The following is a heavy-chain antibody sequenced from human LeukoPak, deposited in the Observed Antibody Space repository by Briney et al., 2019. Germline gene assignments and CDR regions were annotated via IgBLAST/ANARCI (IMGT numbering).Heavy chain of an antibody. D-gene: IGHD1-26*01. V-gene: IGHV1-69*06. CDR3: AREDDTGRYMGDDAFDI. CDR1: GGTFSSYA. J-gene: IGHJ3*02. CDR2: IIPIFGTA. Sequence: SVKVSCKASGGTFSSYAISWVRQAPGQGLEWMGGIIPIFGTANYAQKFQGRVTITADKSTSTAYMELSSLRSEDTAVYYCAREDDTGRYMGDDAFDIWGQGTMVTVSS.